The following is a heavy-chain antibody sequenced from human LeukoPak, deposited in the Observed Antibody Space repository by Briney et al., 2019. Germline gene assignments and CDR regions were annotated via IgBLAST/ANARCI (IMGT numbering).Heavy chain of an antibody. CDR3: ARARSAAAGPAYFDY. CDR1: GESFSGYY. CDR2: INHSGST. V-gene: IGHV4-34*01. D-gene: IGHD6-13*01. Sequence: SETLSLTCAVYGESFSGYYWGWIRQPPGKGLEWIGEINHSGSTNYNPSLKSRVTISVDTSKNQFSLKLSSVTAADTAVYYCARARSAAAGPAYFDYWGQGTLVTVSS. J-gene: IGHJ4*02.